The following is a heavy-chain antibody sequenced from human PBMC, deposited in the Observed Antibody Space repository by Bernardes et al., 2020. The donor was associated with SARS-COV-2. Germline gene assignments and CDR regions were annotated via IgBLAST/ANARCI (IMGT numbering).Heavy chain of an antibody. CDR1: GFTFSSYG. J-gene: IGHJ4*02. V-gene: IGHV3-33*01. Sequence: GGSLRLSCAASGFTFSSYGMHWVRQAPGKGLAWVAVIWYDGRNKYYADSVKGRFTISRDNSKNTLYLQMNSLRAEDTAVYYCAREVLSSSWADYYFDYWGQGTLVTVSS. D-gene: IGHD6-13*01. CDR2: IWYDGRNK. CDR3: AREVLSSSWADYYFDY.